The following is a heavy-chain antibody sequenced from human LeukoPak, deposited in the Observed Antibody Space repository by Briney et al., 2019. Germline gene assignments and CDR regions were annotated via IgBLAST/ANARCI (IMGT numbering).Heavy chain of an antibody. CDR2: VSPYNANT. CDR1: GYTFTAYG. CDR3: ARAGSSTETYPNWFDP. J-gene: IGHJ5*02. V-gene: IGHV1-18*01. D-gene: IGHD1-1*01. Sequence: ASVKVSCKASGYTFTAYGINWVRQAPGQGLEGMGWVSPYNANTNYAQKLQDRVTMTTDTSTTTVYMELRSLRSDDTAVYYCARAGSSTETYPNWFDPWGQGTLVTVSS.